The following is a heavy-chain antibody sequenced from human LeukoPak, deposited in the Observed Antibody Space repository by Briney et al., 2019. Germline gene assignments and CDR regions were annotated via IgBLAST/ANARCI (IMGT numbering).Heavy chain of an antibody. J-gene: IGHJ6*02. Sequence: GGSLRLSCAASGFTFSNYWMSWVRQAPGRGLEFMANIKEAGSEKYYVDSVKGRFTISRDNDKNSVHLQMNSLRAEDTAVYYCARELTHYYDSSGYYYSAGYYYGMDVWGQGTTVTVSS. CDR3: ARELTHYYDSSGYYYSAGYYYGMDV. CDR2: IKEAGSEK. D-gene: IGHD3-22*01. CDR1: GFTFSNYW. V-gene: IGHV3-7*01.